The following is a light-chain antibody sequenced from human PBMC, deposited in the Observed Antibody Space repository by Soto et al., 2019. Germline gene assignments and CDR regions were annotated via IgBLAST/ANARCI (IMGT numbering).Light chain of an antibody. J-gene: IGKJ4*01. Sequence: DIQMTQSPSTLSASVGDRVTITCRASQSISSWLAWYQQKPGKAPKLLIYDASSLESGVPSRFSGSGSGTEFTLTISSLQPEEFATYYCQQYNSYPLTFGGGTKVDIK. V-gene: IGKV1-5*01. CDR2: DAS. CDR1: QSISSW. CDR3: QQYNSYPLT.